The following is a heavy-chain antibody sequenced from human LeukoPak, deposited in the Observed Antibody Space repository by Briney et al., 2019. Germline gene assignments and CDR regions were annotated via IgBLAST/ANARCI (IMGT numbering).Heavy chain of an antibody. CDR2: IYHSGTT. J-gene: IGHJ4*02. D-gene: IGHD4-17*01. CDR3: ARSHDYGDYLGLYYFDY. Sequence: SETLSLTCTVSGYSISSGYYWGWIRQPPGKGLEWIGTIYHSGTTYYNPSLRSRVTISVDTSKNQFSLKLSSVTAADTAVYYCARSHDYGDYLGLYYFDYWGQGTLVTVSS. CDR1: GYSISSGYY. V-gene: IGHV4-38-2*02.